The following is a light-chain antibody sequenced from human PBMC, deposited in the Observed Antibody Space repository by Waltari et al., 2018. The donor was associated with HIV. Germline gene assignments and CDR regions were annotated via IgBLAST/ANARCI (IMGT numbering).Light chain of an antibody. CDR2: SNN. CDR3: VTWDDSLSGMV. Sequence: QSVLTQPPSASGTPGQRVTISCSGSSSNIENNNVNWYQQLPGTAPKLLIYSNNRLPSGVPDRISGSKSGTSASLAISGLQSEDEADYYCVTWDDSLSGMVFGGGTKLTVL. CDR1: SSNIENNN. J-gene: IGLJ2*01. V-gene: IGLV1-44*01.